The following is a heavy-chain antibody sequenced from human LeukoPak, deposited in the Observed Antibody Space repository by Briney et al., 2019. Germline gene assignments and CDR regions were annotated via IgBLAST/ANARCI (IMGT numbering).Heavy chain of an antibody. CDR2: ISYDGSNK. CDR1: GYSFTSYW. V-gene: IGHV3-30*19. J-gene: IGHJ4*02. CDR3: ARDLEGYSSSWYVGY. D-gene: IGHD6-13*01. Sequence: GESLKISCKGSGYSFTSYWIGWVRQMPGKGLEWVAVISYDGSNKYYADSVKGRFTISRDNSKNTLYLQMNSLRAEDTAVYYCARDLEGYSSSWYVGYWGQGTLVTVSS.